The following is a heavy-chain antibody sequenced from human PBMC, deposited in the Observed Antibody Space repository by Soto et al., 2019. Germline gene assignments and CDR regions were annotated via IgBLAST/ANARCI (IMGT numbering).Heavy chain of an antibody. CDR3: AKDWEGSSGGFDY. CDR2: ISGSGGST. V-gene: IGHV3-23*01. D-gene: IGHD3-22*01. CDR1: GFTFSSYA. J-gene: IGHJ4*02. Sequence: EVQLLESGGGLVQPGGSLRLSCAASGFTFSSYAMSWVRQAPGKGLEWVSAISGSGGSTYYADSVKGRFTISRDNSKNALYLQMNSLRAEDTAVYYCAKDWEGSSGGFDYWGQGTLVTVSS.